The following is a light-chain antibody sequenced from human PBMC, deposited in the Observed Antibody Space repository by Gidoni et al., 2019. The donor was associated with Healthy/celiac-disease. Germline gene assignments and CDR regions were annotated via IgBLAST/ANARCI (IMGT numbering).Light chain of an antibody. V-gene: IGLV3-1*01. CDR3: QAWDSSNVV. CDR2: QDS. CDR1: KLGDKY. J-gene: IGLJ2*01. Sequence: SYELTQPPSVSVSQGQTASITCSGDKLGDKYACWYQQKQGQSPVLVIYQDSKRLSGIPERFSGSNSGKTATLTISGTQAMDEADYYCQAWDSSNVVFGGGTKLTVL.